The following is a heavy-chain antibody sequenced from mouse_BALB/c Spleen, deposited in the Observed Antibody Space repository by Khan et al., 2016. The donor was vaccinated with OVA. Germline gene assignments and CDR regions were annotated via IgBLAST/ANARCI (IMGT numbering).Heavy chain of an antibody. CDR3: ARYYWFAY. CDR1: GFTFSNYA. V-gene: IGHV5-6-5*01. D-gene: IGHD1-1*01. Sequence: EVELVESGGGLVKPGGSLKLSCAASGFTFSNYAMSWVRQSPEKRLEWVASISSGDSTYYPDSVKGRITISRDNARIILYLQMSSLGSEDTAIYYCARYYWFAYWGQGTLVTVSA. J-gene: IGHJ3*01. CDR2: ISSGDST.